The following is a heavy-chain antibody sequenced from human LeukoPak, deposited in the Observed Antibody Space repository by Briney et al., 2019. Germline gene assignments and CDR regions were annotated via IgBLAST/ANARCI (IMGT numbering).Heavy chain of an antibody. Sequence: SETLSLTCAVYGGSFSGYYWSWIRQPPGKGLERIGEINHSGSTNYNPSLKSRVTISVDTSKNQFSLKLSSVTAADTAVYYCARGRYRVYLDYWGQGTLVTVSS. D-gene: IGHD3-16*02. J-gene: IGHJ4*02. CDR3: ARGRYRVYLDY. CDR2: INHSGST. CDR1: GGSFSGYY. V-gene: IGHV4-34*01.